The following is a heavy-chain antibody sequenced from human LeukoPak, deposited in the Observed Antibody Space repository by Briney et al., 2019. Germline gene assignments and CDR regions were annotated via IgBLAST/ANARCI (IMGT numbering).Heavy chain of an antibody. CDR3: ARHTSPVEMATISIFGYDY. D-gene: IGHD5-24*01. V-gene: IGHV5-51*01. CDR2: IYYDDSET. CDR1: GYSFTNYW. J-gene: IGHJ4*02. Sequence: GEPLKISCQGGGYSFTNYWIVWVRQMHGKGLEWMGVIYYDDSETQYSPSFQGQVTISVDKSISTVYLQWSALKASDSAMYYCARHTSPVEMATISIFGYDYWGQGTLVTVSS.